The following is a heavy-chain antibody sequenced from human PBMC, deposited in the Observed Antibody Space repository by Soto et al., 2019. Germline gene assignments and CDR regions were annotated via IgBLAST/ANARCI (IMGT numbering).Heavy chain of an antibody. Sequence: PSETLSLTCTVSGGSISSGDYYWSWIRQPPGKGLEWIGYIYYSGSTYYNPSLKSRVTISVDTSKNQSSLKLSSVTAADTAVYYCARDGSNYALDYWGQGTLVTVSS. V-gene: IGHV4-30-4*01. CDR1: GGSISSGDYY. D-gene: IGHD4-4*01. CDR2: IYYSGST. CDR3: ARDGSNYALDY. J-gene: IGHJ4*02.